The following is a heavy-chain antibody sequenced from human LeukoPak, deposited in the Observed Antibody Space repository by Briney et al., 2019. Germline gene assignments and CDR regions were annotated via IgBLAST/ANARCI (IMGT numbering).Heavy chain of an antibody. CDR3: ARVARYDIFTGYLPQPYYFDY. D-gene: IGHD3-9*01. J-gene: IGHJ4*02. CDR1: GGSFSGYY. CDR2: INHSGST. V-gene: IGHV4-34*01. Sequence: PSETLSLTCAVYGGSFSGYYWSWIRQPPGKGLEWIGEINHSGSTNYNPSLKSGGTILVDTSKNQFSLKLSSVTAADTAVYYCARVARYDIFTGYLPQPYYFDYWGQGTLVTVSS.